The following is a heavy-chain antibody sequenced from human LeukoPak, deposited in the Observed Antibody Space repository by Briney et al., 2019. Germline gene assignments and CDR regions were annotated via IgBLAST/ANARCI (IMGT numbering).Heavy chain of an antibody. CDR1: GFTFSSYW. D-gene: IGHD3-22*01. Sequence: GGSLRLSCAASGFTFSSYWMHWVRQAPGKGLGWVSRIKSDGSTRDADSVKGRFTISRDKAKNTVSLQMNSLRAEDTGVYYCARAPSEIGGYYPEYFRHWGQGTVVTVSP. CDR3: ARAPSEIGGYYPEYFRH. CDR2: IKSDGST. J-gene: IGHJ1*01. V-gene: IGHV3-74*01.